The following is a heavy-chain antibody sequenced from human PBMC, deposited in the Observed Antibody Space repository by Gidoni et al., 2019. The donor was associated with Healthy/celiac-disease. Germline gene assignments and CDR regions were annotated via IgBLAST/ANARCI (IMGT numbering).Heavy chain of an antibody. Sequence: WVAVISYDGSNKYYADSVKGRFTISRDNSKNTVFLQMNSLRAEDTAVYYCAKGGGYGGYDYYFDYWGQGILVTVSS. V-gene: IGHV3-30*18. CDR3: AKGGGYGGYDYYFDY. D-gene: IGHD5-12*01. J-gene: IGHJ4*02. CDR2: ISYDGSNK.